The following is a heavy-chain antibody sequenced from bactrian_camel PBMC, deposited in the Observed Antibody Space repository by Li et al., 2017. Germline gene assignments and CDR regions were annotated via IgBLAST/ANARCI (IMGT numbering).Heavy chain of an antibody. CDR1: GWTYSQYC. Sequence: DVQLVESGGGSVQEGGSLILSCTASGWTYSQYCMGWFRQTPNNEREGVAVIFVGGTSRDAVYADSVKGRFAISRDARKTTVFFEMNNLKPEDTGMYYCAAGATPQRGYCYRHEYNYWGQGTQVTVS. CDR2: IFVGGTSR. CDR3: AAGATPQRGYCYRHEYNY. J-gene: IGHJ4*01. V-gene: IGHV3S40*01. D-gene: IGHD2*01.